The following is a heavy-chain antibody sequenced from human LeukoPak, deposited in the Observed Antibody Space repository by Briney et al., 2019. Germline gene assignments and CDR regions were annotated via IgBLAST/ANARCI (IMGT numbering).Heavy chain of an antibody. J-gene: IGHJ3*02. CDR2: LYASGTT. V-gene: IGHV4-4*07. CDR3: ARDPYYDTLTGHLILGAFDI. D-gene: IGHD3-9*01. CDR1: GGTIGSYY. Sequence: SETLSLTCTVSGGTIGSYYWSWIRQPAGKGLEWIGRLYASGTTYYTPSLKSRVTMSVDTSKSQFSLKLRSVTAADTAVYYCARDPYYDTLTGHLILGAFDIWGQGTMVTVSS.